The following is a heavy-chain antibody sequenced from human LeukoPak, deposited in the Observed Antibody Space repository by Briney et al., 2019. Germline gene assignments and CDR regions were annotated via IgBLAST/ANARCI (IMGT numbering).Heavy chain of an antibody. D-gene: IGHD4-11*01. CDR1: GHTFIGYY. Sequence: ASVKVSCKASGHTFIGYYMHWMRQAPGQGLEWMGWTNPNSGDTNYAQKFQGRVTMTRDTSISTAYMELSRLRSDDTAVYYCATAGGYGNPFEYWGQGTLVT. J-gene: IGHJ4*02. CDR3: ATAGGYGNPFEY. V-gene: IGHV1-2*02. CDR2: TNPNSGDT.